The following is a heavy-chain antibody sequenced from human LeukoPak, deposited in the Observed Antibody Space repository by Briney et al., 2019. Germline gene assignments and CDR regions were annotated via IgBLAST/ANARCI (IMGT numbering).Heavy chain of an antibody. V-gene: IGHV4-34*01. CDR2: INHSGST. D-gene: IGHD6-6*01. Sequence: PSGTLSLTCAVYGGSFSGYYWSWIRQPPGKGLEWIGEINHSGSTNYNPSLKSRVTISVDTSKNQFSLKLSSVTAADTAVYYCARGVARSSKFHFSYYFDYWGQGTLVTVSS. J-gene: IGHJ4*02. CDR1: GGSFSGYY. CDR3: ARGVARSSKFHFSYYFDY.